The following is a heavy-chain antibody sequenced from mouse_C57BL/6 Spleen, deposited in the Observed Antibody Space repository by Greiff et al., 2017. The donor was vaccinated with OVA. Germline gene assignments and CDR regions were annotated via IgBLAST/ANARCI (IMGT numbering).Heavy chain of an antibody. CDR3: AREGAAQAPGY. CDR1: GYAFSSSW. CDR2: IYPGDGDT. J-gene: IGHJ2*01. V-gene: IGHV1-82*01. D-gene: IGHD3-2*02. Sequence: VQRVESGPELVKPGASVKISCKASGYAFSSSWMNWVKQRPGKGLEWIGRIYPGDGDTNYNGKFKGKATLTADKSSSTAYMQLSSLTSEDSAVYFCAREGAAQAPGYWGQGTTLTVSS.